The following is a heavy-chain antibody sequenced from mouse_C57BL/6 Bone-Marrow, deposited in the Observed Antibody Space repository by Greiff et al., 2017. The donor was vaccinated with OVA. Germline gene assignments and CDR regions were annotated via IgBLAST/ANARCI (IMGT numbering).Heavy chain of an antibody. J-gene: IGHJ2*01. D-gene: IGHD3-2*02. CDR1: GFSLTSYA. CDR3: ARNLGSSGEGFDY. Sequence: VKLMESGPGLVAPSQSLSITCTVSGFSLTSYAISWVRQPPGKGLEWLGVIWTGGGTNYNSALKSRLSISKDNSKSQVFLKMNSLQTDDTARYYCARNLGSSGEGFDYWGQGTTLTVSS. CDR2: IWTGGGT. V-gene: IGHV2-9-1*01.